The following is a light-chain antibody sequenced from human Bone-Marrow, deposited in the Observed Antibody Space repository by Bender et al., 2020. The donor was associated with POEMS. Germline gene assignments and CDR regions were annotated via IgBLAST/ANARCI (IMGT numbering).Light chain of an antibody. Sequence: QSALTQPASVSGSPGQSITISCTGSNSDIDDYGYVSWYQQHPGKAPKLIIYDVTNRPSGVPDRFSGSKSGNTASLTVSGLQTDDEADYYCTSYAGSNQLVFGGGTRLTVL. CDR3: TSYAGSNQLV. J-gene: IGLJ3*02. V-gene: IGLV2-8*01. CDR1: NSDIDDYGY. CDR2: DVT.